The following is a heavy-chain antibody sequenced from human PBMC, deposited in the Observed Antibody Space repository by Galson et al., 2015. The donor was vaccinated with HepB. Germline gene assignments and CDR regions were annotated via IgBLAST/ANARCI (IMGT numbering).Heavy chain of an antibody. V-gene: IGHV3-15*01. CDR3: TKRGEGQENFWSGYYTSYYYYYMDV. CDR2: IKSKTDGGTT. D-gene: IGHD3-3*01. J-gene: IGHJ6*03. CDR1: GFTFSNAW. Sequence: SLRLSCAASGFTFSNAWMSWVRQAPGKRLEWVGRIKSKTDGGTTDYAAPVKGRFTISRDDSKNTLYLQMNSLKTEDTAVYYCTKRGEGQENFWSGYYTSYYYYYMDVWGKGTTVTVSS.